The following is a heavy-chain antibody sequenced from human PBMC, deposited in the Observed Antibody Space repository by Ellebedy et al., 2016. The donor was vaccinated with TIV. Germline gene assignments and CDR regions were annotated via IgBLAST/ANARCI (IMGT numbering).Heavy chain of an antibody. CDR1: GFTFRAFG. J-gene: IGHJ6*02. CDR3: ARAWIPYGLDV. V-gene: IGHV3-33*01. D-gene: IGHD5-12*01. CDR2: IWYDGSDK. Sequence: PGGSLRLSCTASGFTFRAFGIHWVRQAPGKGLEWVAHIWYDGSDKYYADSVKGRFTISRDNSKSTLYLQMSSLRGEDTAVYYCARAWIPYGLDVWGHGTTVTVSS.